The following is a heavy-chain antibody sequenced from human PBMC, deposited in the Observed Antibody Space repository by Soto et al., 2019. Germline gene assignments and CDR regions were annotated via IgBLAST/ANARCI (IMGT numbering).Heavy chain of an antibody. J-gene: IGHJ4*02. CDR3: GKGFYGWGGPAV. D-gene: IGHD3-16*01. V-gene: IGHV4-31*03. CDR2: VFNIETT. CDR1: GGCFSRPGSD. Sequence: TLSLTCSIAGGCFSRPGSDWGWMRQIPGRGLERLGHVFNIETTMYTLPLGTRLTMSIDTSANLFSMNLSAVTAADTAIYACGKGFYGWGGPAVWGPGTLVTAPQ.